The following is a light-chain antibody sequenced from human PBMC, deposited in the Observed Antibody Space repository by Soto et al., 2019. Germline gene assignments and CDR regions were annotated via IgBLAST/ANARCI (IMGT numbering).Light chain of an antibody. CDR2: KAS. CDR1: QTISSW. Sequence: DIQMTQSPSTLSGSVADRVTIPCLASQTISSWLAWYQQKPGKAPKLLIYKASSLESGVPSRFSGSGSGTEFTLTISSLQSEDSAVYHCQQYHDWPRTFGQGTKVDIK. CDR3: QQYHDWPRT. J-gene: IGKJ1*01. V-gene: IGKV1-5*03.